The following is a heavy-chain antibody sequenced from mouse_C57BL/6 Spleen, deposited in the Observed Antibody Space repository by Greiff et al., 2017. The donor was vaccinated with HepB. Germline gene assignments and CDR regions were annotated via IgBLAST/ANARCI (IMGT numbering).Heavy chain of an antibody. J-gene: IGHJ3*01. V-gene: IGHV1-9*01. CDR3: ASVVYYGSSLFAY. CDR2: ILPGSGST. Sequence: VQLQQSGAELMKPGASVKLSCKATGYTFTGYWIEWVKQRPGHGLEWIGEILPGSGSTNYNEKFKGKATFTADTSANTAYMQLSSLTTENSAIHYCASVVYYGSSLFAYWGQGTLVTVSA. D-gene: IGHD1-1*01. CDR1: GYTFTGYW.